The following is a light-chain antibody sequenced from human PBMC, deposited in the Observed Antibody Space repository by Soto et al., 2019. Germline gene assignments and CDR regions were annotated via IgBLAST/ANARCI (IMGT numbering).Light chain of an antibody. CDR3: QQYGGLPRT. CDR2: DAS. CDR1: QSVSSGY. V-gene: IGKV3-20*01. J-gene: IGKJ1*01. Sequence: EIVLTQSPGTLSLSPGERGTLSCRSSQSVSSGYLAWYLQKPGQAPRLLIYDASSRATGIPDRFSGSGSGTDFSLTISRLEPEDFAVYYCQQYGGLPRTFGQGTKVDI.